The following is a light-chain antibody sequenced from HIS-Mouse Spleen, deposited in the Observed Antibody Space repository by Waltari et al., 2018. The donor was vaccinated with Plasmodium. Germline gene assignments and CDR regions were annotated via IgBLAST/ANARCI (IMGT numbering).Light chain of an antibody. Sequence: SYELTQTPSVSVSPGHTTRITCSGDALPKKYAYWYQQKSGQAPVLVIYEDIKRPSGIPERFSGSSSGTMATLTISGAQVEDEADYYCYSTDSSGNHRVFGGGTKLTVL. J-gene: IGLJ3*02. V-gene: IGLV3-10*01. CDR2: EDI. CDR1: ALPKKY. CDR3: YSTDSSGNHRV.